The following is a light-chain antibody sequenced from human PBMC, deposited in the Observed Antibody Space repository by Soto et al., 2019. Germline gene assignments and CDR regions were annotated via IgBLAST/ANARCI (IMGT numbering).Light chain of an antibody. V-gene: IGLV2-14*01. CDR3: CSFASSSTYV. Sequence: QSALTQPASVSGSPGQSITISCTGTISDLGGYDYVSWYQRHPGKAPELMIYEVGNRPSGVSNRFSGSKSGNTASLTISGLQAEDEADYYCCSFASSSTYVFGTGTKLTVL. J-gene: IGLJ1*01. CDR2: EVG. CDR1: ISDLGGYDY.